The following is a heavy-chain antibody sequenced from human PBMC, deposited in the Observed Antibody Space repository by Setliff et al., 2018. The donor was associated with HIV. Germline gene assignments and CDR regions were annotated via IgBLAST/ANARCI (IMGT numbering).Heavy chain of an antibody. D-gene: IGHD3-3*01. Sequence: SETLSLTCTVSGDSIGSYYWTWLRQFPGKGLEWIGFIFYTGSTTYNPSLNSRVTISVDTSRNQFTLKLSSVTAADTAVYYCGRQVPVPGVAVTPIDYWGQGALVTVSS. J-gene: IGHJ4*02. V-gene: IGHV4-59*08. CDR3: GRQVPVPGVAVTPIDY. CDR2: IFYTGST. CDR1: GDSIGSYY.